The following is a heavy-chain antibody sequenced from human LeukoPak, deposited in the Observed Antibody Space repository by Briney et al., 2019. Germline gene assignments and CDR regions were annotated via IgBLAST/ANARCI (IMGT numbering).Heavy chain of an antibody. CDR2: IYYSGGT. D-gene: IGHD2-15*01. CDR3: AGRPCSGGSCYPWFDP. Sequence: SETLSLTCTVSGGSVSRGDYYWNWIRQPPGKGLEWIGYIYYSGGTFFNPSLKSRVTISVDTSKNQFSLKLSSVTAADTAVYNCAGRPCSGGSCYPWFDPWGHGTLVTVSS. J-gene: IGHJ5*02. CDR1: GGSVSRGDYY. V-gene: IGHV4-30-4*08.